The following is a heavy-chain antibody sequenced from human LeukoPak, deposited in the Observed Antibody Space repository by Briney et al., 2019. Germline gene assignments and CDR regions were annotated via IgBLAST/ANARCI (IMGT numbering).Heavy chain of an antibody. V-gene: IGHV3-7*01. Sequence: PGGSLRLSCAASGFTFSSYSMTWVRQAPGKGLEWMSNINQDGSEKYYVDSVKGRFTISRDNAKNSLYLQMNSLRAEDTAVYYCARDDAFDIWGQGTMVTVSS. CDR1: GFTFSSYS. CDR2: INQDGSEK. CDR3: ARDDAFDI. J-gene: IGHJ3*02.